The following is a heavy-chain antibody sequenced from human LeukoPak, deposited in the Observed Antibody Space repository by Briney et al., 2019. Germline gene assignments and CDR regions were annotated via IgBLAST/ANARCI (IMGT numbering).Heavy chain of an antibody. J-gene: IGHJ5*02. Sequence: GGSLRLSCAASGFTFSSYSMNWVRQAPGKGLEWVSSISSSSYIYYADSVKGRFTISRDNAKNSLYLQMNSLRAEDTAVYYCARDKVEGLFWRGYHNWFDPWGQGTLVTVSS. CDR2: ISSSSYI. CDR3: ARDKVEGLFWRGYHNWFDP. D-gene: IGHD3-3*01. V-gene: IGHV3-21*01. CDR1: GFTFSSYS.